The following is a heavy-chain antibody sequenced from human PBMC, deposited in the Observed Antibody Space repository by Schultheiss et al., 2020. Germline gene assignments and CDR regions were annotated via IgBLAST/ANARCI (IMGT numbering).Heavy chain of an antibody. Sequence: GGSLRLSCAASGFTFSSYGMHWVRQAPGKGLEWVSTISGNGGGTYYADSVKGRFTISRDNAKNSLYLQMNSLRAEDTAVYYCTRDRGNTVTQDWGQGTLVTVSS. CDR1: GFTFSSYG. J-gene: IGHJ4*02. CDR3: TRDRGNTVTQD. V-gene: IGHV3-21*01. D-gene: IGHD4-17*01. CDR2: ISGNGGGT.